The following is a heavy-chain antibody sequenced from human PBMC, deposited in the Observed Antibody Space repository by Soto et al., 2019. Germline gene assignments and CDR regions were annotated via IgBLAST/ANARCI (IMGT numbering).Heavy chain of an antibody. CDR2: ISVYNHNT. CDR1: GYTFSSYG. V-gene: IGHV1-18*01. CDR3: ARGGLGWEPSDH. D-gene: IGHD1-1*01. J-gene: IGHJ4*02. Sequence: QVQLVQSGAEVKKPGASVKVSCKASGYTFSSYGIIWVRQAPGQGLEWMGWISVYNHNTHYAQNLQGRVTMSTDTSTSTAYMELRRLKSDGTAVYFCARGGLGWEPSDHWGQGTLVTVSS.